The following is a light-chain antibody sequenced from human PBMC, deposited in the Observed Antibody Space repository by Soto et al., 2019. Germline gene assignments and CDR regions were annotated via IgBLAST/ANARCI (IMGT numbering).Light chain of an antibody. J-gene: IGLJ1*01. CDR1: SGDIGSYNR. CDR3: SSDTHINSRACV. V-gene: IGLV2-14*01. CDR2: EVT. Sequence: QSALTQPASVSGSPGQSITISCTGTSGDIGSYNRVSWYQQHPGKVPKLIIYEVTDRPSGVSNRFSGSKSGNTASLTISGLQAEDDAEYSCSSDTHINSRACVFGTVPTVTV.